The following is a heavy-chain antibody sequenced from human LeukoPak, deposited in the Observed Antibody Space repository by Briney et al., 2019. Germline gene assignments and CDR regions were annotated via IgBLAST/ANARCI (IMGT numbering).Heavy chain of an antibody. D-gene: IGHD3-22*01. CDR3: ARDLLEGDSSGLIDY. Sequence: ASVKVSCKASGYTFTSYYMHWVRQAPGQGLEWMGIINPSGGTTNYPQNLQGRVTMTRDMSTSTVYMELSSLRSEDTAVYYCARDLLEGDSSGLIDYWGQGTLVTVSS. J-gene: IGHJ4*02. CDR1: GYTFTSYY. CDR2: INPSGGTT. V-gene: IGHV1-46*01.